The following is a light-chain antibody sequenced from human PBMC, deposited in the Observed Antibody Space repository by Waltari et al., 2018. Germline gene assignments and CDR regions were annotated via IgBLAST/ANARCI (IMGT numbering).Light chain of an antibody. CDR1: SSDIGAYAY. CDR3: SSPTTRSTQV. J-gene: IGLJ1*01. CDR2: DVR. V-gene: IGLV2-14*01. Sequence: QSGLTQTASVSGSPGQSITISCIGTSSDIGAYAYVSWYQQHPGKAPQLLIYDVRDRPSGGSHRFSGSKSGNAASLTISGLQAEDEATYYCSSPTTRSTQVFGSGTKVTV.